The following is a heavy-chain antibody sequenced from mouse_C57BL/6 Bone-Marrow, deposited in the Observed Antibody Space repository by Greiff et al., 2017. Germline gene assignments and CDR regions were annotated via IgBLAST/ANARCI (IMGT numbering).Heavy chain of an antibody. Sequence: VQLQQSGPELVKPGASVKISCKASGYTFTDYYKNWVKQSHGKSLEWIGDINPNNGGTSYNQKFKGKATLTVDKSSSTAYMELRSLTSEDSAVYYCARGLRLRGDAMDYWGQGTSVTVSS. J-gene: IGHJ4*01. CDR3: ARGLRLRGDAMDY. CDR1: GYTFTDYY. V-gene: IGHV1-26*01. CDR2: INPNNGGT. D-gene: IGHD3-2*02.